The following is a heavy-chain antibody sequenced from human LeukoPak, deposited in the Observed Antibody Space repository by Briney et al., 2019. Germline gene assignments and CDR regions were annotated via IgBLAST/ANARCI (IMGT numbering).Heavy chain of an antibody. CDR2: IHHSGGT. Sequence: PSETLSLTCTVSGDSMTGYFWSWIRQPPGKGLEWIGYIHHSGGTNYSPSLKSRVTISIDMSRRQFSLKVSSVTAADTAVYYCARHRGYCSSTGCSHWGDWFDPWGQGTLVTVSS. J-gene: IGHJ5*02. D-gene: IGHD2-2*01. V-gene: IGHV4-59*01. CDR3: ARHRGYCSSTGCSHWGDWFDP. CDR1: GDSMTGYF.